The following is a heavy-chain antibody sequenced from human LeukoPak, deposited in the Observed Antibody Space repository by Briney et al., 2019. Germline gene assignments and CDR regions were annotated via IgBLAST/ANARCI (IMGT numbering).Heavy chain of an antibody. Sequence: SETLTLTCAVSGGSITPTNWWSWLRQPPGTGPEWIGEVHLSGATNYNPSLESRVSMSIDKSKNHLSLEVTSVTAADTAIYYCTRESGAFSPFGFWGQGTLLTVSS. J-gene: IGHJ4*02. CDR3: TRESGAFSPFGF. D-gene: IGHD1-26*01. CDR1: GGSITPTNW. V-gene: IGHV4-4*02. CDR2: VHLSGAT.